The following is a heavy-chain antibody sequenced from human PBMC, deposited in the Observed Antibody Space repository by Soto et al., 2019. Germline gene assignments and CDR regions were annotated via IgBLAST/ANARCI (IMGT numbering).Heavy chain of an antibody. V-gene: IGHV3-53*01. CDR2: ISTGGST. CDR1: WFTVSPNY. CDR3: AKCMGSTWIGVIDN. J-gene: IGHJ4*02. D-gene: IGHD6-13*01. Sequence: VGSLGLSCAASWFTVSPNYMSWVRQSPGKGLECVSVISTGGSTYYADYVKGRFTISRDNSKHRLFLQMNSLRAEDTAIYYWAKCMGSTWIGVIDNWGQGTLVTVSS.